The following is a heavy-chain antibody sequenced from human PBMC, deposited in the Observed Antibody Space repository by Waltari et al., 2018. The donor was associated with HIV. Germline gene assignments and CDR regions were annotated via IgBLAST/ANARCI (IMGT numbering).Heavy chain of an antibody. CDR2: IMGSVCSS. J-gene: IGHJ4*02. Sequence: EVQLVASGGDLTQPGESRILSFGASGFKFYTYGMTWVLTAPGSGLESIASIMGSVCSSFYAESVKGRFTISRDKSKKLISLQMTSLIVNDTAMYYCAKDLSISSTRPRLVSFDFWSQGTLVRVAS. CDR1: GFKFYTYG. V-gene: IGHV3-23*04. CDR3: AKDLSISSTRPRLVSFDF. D-gene: IGHD6-6*01.